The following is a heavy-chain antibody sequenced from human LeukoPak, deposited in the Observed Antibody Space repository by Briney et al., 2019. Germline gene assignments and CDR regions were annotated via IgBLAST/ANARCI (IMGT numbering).Heavy chain of an antibody. CDR2: IYYSGST. J-gene: IGHJ4*02. CDR1: GGSISSYY. Sequence: SETLSLTCTVSGGSISSYYWSWIRQPPGKGLEWIGYIYYSGSTDYNPSLKSRVTISVDTSKNQFSLKLSSVTAADTAVYYCARSYDGSGYYPYFDYWGQGTLVTVSP. CDR3: ARSYDGSGYYPYFDY. D-gene: IGHD3-22*01. V-gene: IGHV4-59*01.